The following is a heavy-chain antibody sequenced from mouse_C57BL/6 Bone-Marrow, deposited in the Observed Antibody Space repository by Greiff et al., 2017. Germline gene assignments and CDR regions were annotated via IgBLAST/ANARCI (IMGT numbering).Heavy chain of an antibody. D-gene: IGHD1-1*01. V-gene: IGHV14-4*01. Sequence: VQLQQSGAELVRPGASVKLSCTASGFNIEDDYMHWVKQRPEQGLEWIGWIDPENGDTEYASKFQGKATITADTSSNTAYLQLSSLTSEDTAVYYCTTYGSSLWYFDVWGTGTTVTVSS. CDR1: GFNIEDDY. J-gene: IGHJ1*03. CDR2: IDPENGDT. CDR3: TTYGSSLWYFDV.